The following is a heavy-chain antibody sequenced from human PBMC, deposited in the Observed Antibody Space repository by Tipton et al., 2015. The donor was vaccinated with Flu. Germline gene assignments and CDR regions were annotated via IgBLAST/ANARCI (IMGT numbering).Heavy chain of an antibody. CDR2: TSYSGST. Sequence: GLVKPSETLSLTCTVSGGSISTGGYYWIWIRQHPGKGLEWIAYTSYSGSTFYNPPLKSRVTTSLDTSKNQFSLKVSSVTAADTAVYYCARRGYGDYAPIDYWGQGTLVTVSS. V-gene: IGHV4-31*03. D-gene: IGHD4-17*01. J-gene: IGHJ4*02. CDR3: ARRGYGDYAPIDY. CDR1: GGSISTGGYY.